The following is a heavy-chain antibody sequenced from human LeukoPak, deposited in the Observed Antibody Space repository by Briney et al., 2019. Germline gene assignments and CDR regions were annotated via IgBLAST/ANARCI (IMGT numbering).Heavy chain of an antibody. CDR3: AKDRIVMSGFFDY. J-gene: IGHJ4*02. CDR1: GFTFSSYA. CDR2: ISGSGGST. V-gene: IGHV3-23*01. D-gene: IGHD6-19*01. Sequence: GGSLRLSCAASGFTFSSYAMSWVRQAPGKGLEWVSAISGSGGSTYYADSVKGRFTISRDNSKNTLYLQMISLRVEDTAIYYCAKDRIVMSGFFDYWGQGTLVTVSS.